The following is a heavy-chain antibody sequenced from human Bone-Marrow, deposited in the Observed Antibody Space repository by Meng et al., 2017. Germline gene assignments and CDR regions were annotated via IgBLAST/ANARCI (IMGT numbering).Heavy chain of an antibody. D-gene: IGHD3-16*02. CDR3: ARDPGDYDYVWGSYRNYYYYYGMDV. J-gene: IGHJ6*02. V-gene: IGHV3-48*03. CDR2: ISTSGSTI. Sequence: GESLKISCAASGFTFSSYEMHWLRQAPGKGLEWASYISTSGSTIYYADSVKGRFTISRDNSKNTLYLQMNSLRAEDTAVYYCARDPGDYDYVWGSYRNYYYYYGMDVWGQGTTVTVSS. CDR1: GFTFSSYE.